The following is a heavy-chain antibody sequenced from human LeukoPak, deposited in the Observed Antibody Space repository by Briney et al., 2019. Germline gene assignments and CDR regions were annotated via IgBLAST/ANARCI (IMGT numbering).Heavy chain of an antibody. J-gene: IGHJ6*03. CDR2: YSGSN. V-gene: IGHV4-39*01. D-gene: IGHD4-11*01. Sequence: YSGSNYYNPSLKSRVTISVDTSKNQFSLKLSSVTAADTAVYYCATRKSTVTSYYYYYYMDVWGKGTTVTVSS. CDR3: ATRKSTVTSYYYYYYMDV.